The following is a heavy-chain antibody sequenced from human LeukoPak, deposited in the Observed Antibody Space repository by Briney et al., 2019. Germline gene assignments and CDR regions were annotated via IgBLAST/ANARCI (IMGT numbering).Heavy chain of an antibody. V-gene: IGHV4-38-2*01. CDR1: GYSISSGYY. J-gene: IGHJ3*02. CDR2: IYHGGST. Sequence: SETLSLTCAVSGYSISSGYYWGWIRQPPGKGLEWIGSIYHGGSTFYNPSLKSRVTISADTSKNQFSLKLSSVTAADTAVYYCASLGVVPGAIPDAFDIWGQGTMVFVSS. CDR3: ASLGVVPGAIPDAFDI. D-gene: IGHD2-2*02.